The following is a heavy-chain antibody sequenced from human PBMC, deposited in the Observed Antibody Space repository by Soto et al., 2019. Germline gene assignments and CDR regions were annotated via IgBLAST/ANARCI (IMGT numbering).Heavy chain of an antibody. CDR3: AKGYYG. Sequence: EVQLLESGGGLVQPGGSLRLSCAASGFTFTSYAMSWVRQAPGKGLEWVSAISPTGDNTYYADSVKGRFTISRDNSKSTLYLQVNSLRADDTAVYYCAKGYYGWGQGTLVPVSS. J-gene: IGHJ4*02. V-gene: IGHV3-23*01. CDR1: GFTFTSYA. D-gene: IGHD3-16*01. CDR2: ISPTGDNT.